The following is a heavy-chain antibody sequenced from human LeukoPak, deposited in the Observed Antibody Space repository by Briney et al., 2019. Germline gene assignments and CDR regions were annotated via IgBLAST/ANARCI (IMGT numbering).Heavy chain of an antibody. CDR3: ARDRQQLPDY. CDR1: GYTFTSCD. V-gene: IGHV1-3*01. Sequence: ASVKVSCKASGYTFTSCDINWVRQATGQGLEWMGWINAGNGNTKYSQKFQGRVTITRDTSASTAYMELSSLRSEDTAVYYCARDRQQLPDYWGQGTLVTVSS. D-gene: IGHD6-13*01. J-gene: IGHJ4*02. CDR2: INAGNGNT.